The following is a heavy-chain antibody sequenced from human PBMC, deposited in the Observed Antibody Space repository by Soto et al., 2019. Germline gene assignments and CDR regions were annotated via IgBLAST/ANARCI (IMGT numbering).Heavy chain of an antibody. J-gene: IGHJ5*02. CDR1: GGSISSSSYY. CDR2: IYYSGST. Sequence: PWETLSLTFTVSGGSISSSSYYWGWIRQPPGKGLEWIGSIYYSGSTYYNRSLKSRVTISVDTSKNQFSLKLSSVTAADKAVYYCARNFQGTNRVPFPFGPWGQGTLVTVSS. CDR3: ARNFQGTNRVPFPFGP. V-gene: IGHV4-39*01. D-gene: IGHD2-8*01.